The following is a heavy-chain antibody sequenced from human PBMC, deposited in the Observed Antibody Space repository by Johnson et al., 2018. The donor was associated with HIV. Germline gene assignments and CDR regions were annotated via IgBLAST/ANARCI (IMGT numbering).Heavy chain of an antibody. CDR2: ISGSGGST. V-gene: IGHV3-23*04. Sequence: VQLVESGGGLVQPGGSLRLSCAASGFTFSSYAMSWVRQAPGKGLEWVSAISGSGGSTYYADSVKGRFTISRDNSKNTLYLQMNSLRAEDTAVYYCARDGNGLGGIVGARGAFDIWGQGTMVTVSS. CDR3: ARDGNGLGGIVGARGAFDI. D-gene: IGHD1-26*01. CDR1: GFTFSSYA. J-gene: IGHJ3*02.